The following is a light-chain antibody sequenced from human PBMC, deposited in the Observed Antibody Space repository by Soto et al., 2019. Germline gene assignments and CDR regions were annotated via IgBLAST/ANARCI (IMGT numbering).Light chain of an antibody. Sequence: QPVLTQSSPASASLGSSVRLTCTLSSGHSSYIIAWHQQQPGEAPRYLMKLEGSGSYNKGSGIPDRFSGSSSGADRYLTISNPQSDDEADYYCETWDSNIVVFGGGTKLTVL. V-gene: IGLV4-60*03. CDR1: SGHSSYI. CDR3: ETWDSNIVV. CDR2: LEGSGSY. J-gene: IGLJ2*01.